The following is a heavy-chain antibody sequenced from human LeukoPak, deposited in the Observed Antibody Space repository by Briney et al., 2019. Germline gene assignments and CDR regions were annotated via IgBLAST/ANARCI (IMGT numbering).Heavy chain of an antibody. J-gene: IGHJ3*02. Sequence: SESLSLTCTVSGGSISSSSYYWGWIRQPPGKGLEWIGSIYYSGSTYYNPSLKSRVTISVDTSKNQFSLKLSSVTAADTAVYYCARGSYYYDSSGYLRDAFDIWGQGTMVTVSS. D-gene: IGHD3-22*01. CDR1: GGSISSSSYY. CDR2: IYYSGST. CDR3: ARGSYYYDSSGYLRDAFDI. V-gene: IGHV4-39*07.